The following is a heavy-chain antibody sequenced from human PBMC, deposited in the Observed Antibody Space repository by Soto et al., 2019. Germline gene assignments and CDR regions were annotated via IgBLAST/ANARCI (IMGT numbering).Heavy chain of an antibody. CDR3: ARDFWDY. D-gene: IGHD3-3*01. CDR2: ISSGSGSI. V-gene: IGHV3-48*02. CDR1: GFTFTAYS. Sequence: EVQLVESGGGLVQPGGSLRLSCAASGFTFTAYSMNWVRQAPGKGLEWVSYISSGSGSIYDADSVKGRFTISRDDAKNSLYLQMNSLRDEDTAVYYCARDFWDYWGQGTVVTVSS. J-gene: IGHJ4*02.